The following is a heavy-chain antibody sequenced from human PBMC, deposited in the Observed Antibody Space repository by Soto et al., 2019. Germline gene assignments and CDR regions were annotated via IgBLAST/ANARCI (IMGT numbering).Heavy chain of an antibody. CDR2: IYYSGST. J-gene: IGHJ6*02. CDR3: AIKSFSSDWQLLVDV. CDR1: GGSISSSSYY. V-gene: IGHV4-39*01. Sequence: SETLSLTCTVSGGSISSSSYYWGWIRQPPGKGLEWIGSIYYSGSTYYNPSLKSRVTISVDTSKNQFSLKLSSVTAADTAVYYCAIKSFSSDWQLLVDVCGQGTTVTVSS. D-gene: IGHD3-22*01.